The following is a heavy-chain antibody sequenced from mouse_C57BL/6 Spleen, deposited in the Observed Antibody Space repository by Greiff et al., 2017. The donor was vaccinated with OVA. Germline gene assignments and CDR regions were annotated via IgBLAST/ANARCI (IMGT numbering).Heavy chain of an antibody. CDR1: GFTFSDYG. J-gene: IGHJ4*01. D-gene: IGHD1-1*01. CDR2: ISSGSSTI. Sequence: EVQLKESGGGLVKPGGSLKLSCAASGFTFSDYGMHWVRQAPEKGLEWVAYISSGSSTIYYADTVKGRFTISRDNAKNTLFLQMTSLRSEDTAMYYCARKTTVVPYAMDYWGKGTSVTVSS. V-gene: IGHV5-17*01. CDR3: ARKTTVVPYAMDY.